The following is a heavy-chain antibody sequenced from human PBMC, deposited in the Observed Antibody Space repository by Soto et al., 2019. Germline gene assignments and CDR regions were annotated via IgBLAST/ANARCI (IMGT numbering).Heavy chain of an antibody. CDR3: ARSANDSSGYHIRENWFDP. CDR1: GGSISSGGYS. V-gene: IGHV4-30-2*01. CDR2: TYHSGST. J-gene: IGHJ5*02. Sequence: TLSLTCARSGGSISSGGYSWSWIRQPPGKGLEWIGYTYHSGSTYYNPSLKSRVNISVDRSKNQFSLKLSSVTAAETAVYYCARSANDSSGYHIRENWFDPWGEGT. D-gene: IGHD3-22*01.